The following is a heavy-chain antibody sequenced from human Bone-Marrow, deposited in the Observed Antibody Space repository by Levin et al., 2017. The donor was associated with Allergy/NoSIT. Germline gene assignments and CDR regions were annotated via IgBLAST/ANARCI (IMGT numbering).Heavy chain of an antibody. CDR1: GYTFTGYY. CDR2: INPNSGGT. D-gene: IGHD6-13*01. J-gene: IGHJ4*02. Sequence: GESLKISCKASGYTFTGYYMHWVRQAPGQGLEWMGWINPNSGGTNYAQKFQGRVTMTRDTSISTAYMELSRLRSDDTAVYYCARRSSSCPDYWGQGTLVTVSS. V-gene: IGHV1-2*02. CDR3: ARRSSSCPDY.